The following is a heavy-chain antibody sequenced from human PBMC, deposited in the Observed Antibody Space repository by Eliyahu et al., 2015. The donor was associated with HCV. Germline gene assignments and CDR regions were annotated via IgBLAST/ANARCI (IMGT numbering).Heavy chain of an antibody. CDR1: GFTFSYAW. CDR3: TTGPVEMATISDY. D-gene: IGHD5-24*01. J-gene: IGHJ4*02. Sequence: EVQLVESGGGLVKPGGSLRLSCAASGFTFSYAWMNWVRQAPGKGLEWVGRIKSKTNGGTTDYAAPVKGRFTISRDDSKNTLYLQMNSLKTEDTAVYYCTTGPVEMATISDYWGQGTLVTVSS. V-gene: IGHV3-15*01. CDR2: IKSKTNGGTT.